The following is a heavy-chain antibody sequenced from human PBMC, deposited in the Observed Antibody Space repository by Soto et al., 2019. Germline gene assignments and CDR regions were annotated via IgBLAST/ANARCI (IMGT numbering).Heavy chain of an antibody. CDR1: GGSVSSGSYY. Sequence: QVQLQESGPGLVKPSETLSLTCTVSGGSVSSGSYYWSWIRQPPGKGLEWIGYIYYSGSTNYNPSLNGRVTISVDTSKNQFSLKLSSVTAADTAVYYCARGSGPNDAFDIWGQGTMVTVSS. V-gene: IGHV4-61*01. J-gene: IGHJ3*02. CDR3: ARGSGPNDAFDI. D-gene: IGHD2-15*01. CDR2: IYYSGST.